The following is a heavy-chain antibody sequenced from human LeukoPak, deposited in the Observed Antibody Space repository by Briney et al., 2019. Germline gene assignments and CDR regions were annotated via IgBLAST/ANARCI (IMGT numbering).Heavy chain of an antibody. D-gene: IGHD6-6*01. CDR3: ARSVRRVAARPFDF. CDR1: GYTFTGYY. J-gene: IGHJ4*02. CDR2: INPNSGGT. V-gene: IGHV1-2*02. Sequence: GASVKVSCKASGYTFTGYYMRWVRQAPGQGLEWMGWINPNSGGTNYAQKFQGRVTMTRDTSISTAYMELSRLRSDDTAVYYCARSVRRVAARPFDFCGQGTLVTVSS.